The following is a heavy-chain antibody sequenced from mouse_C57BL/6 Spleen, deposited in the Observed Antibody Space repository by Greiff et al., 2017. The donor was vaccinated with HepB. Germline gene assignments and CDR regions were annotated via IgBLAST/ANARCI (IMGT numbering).Heavy chain of an antibody. CDR1: GYTFTSYW. V-gene: IGHV1-52*01. D-gene: IGHD2-3*01. CDR3: ARDYDGPVDY. Sequence: QVQLKQPGAELVRPGSSVKLSCKASGYTFTSYWMHWVKQRPIQGLEWIGNIDPSDSETHYNQKFKDKATLTVDKSSSTAYMQLSSLTSEDSAVYYCARDYDGPVDYWGQGTTLTVSS. CDR2: IDPSDSET. J-gene: IGHJ2*01.